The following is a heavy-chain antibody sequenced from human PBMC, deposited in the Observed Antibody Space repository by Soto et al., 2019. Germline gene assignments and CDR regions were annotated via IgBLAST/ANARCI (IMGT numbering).Heavy chain of an antibody. CDR1: GGSFISYT. CDR2: IVPILGMA. Sequence: SVKVSCKASGGSFISYTFTWVRQAPGQGLEWMGRIVPILGMANYAQKFQGRVTITADKSTSTAHMELSSLRSEDTAVYYCARDSNRTPGALDFDYWGQGTLVTVSS. J-gene: IGHJ4*02. D-gene: IGHD2-15*01. CDR3: ARDSNRTPGALDFDY. V-gene: IGHV1-69*04.